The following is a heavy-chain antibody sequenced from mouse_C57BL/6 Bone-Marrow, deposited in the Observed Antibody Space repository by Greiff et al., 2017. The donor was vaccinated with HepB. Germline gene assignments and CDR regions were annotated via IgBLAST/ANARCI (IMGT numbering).Heavy chain of an antibody. Sequence: QVHVKQPGAELVKPGASVKMSCKASGYTFTSYWITWVKQRPGQGLEWIGDIYPGSGSTNYNEKFKSKATLTVDTSSSTAYMQLSSLTSEDSAVYYCARPIYYDYDGGSYWYFDVWGTGTTVTVSS. D-gene: IGHD2-4*01. V-gene: IGHV1-55*01. CDR2: IYPGSGST. J-gene: IGHJ1*03. CDR3: ARPIYYDYDGGSYWYFDV. CDR1: GYTFTSYW.